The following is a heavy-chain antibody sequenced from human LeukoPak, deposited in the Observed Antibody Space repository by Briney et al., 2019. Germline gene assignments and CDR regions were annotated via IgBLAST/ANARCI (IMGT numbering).Heavy chain of an antibody. CDR2: INTNTGNP. CDR3: ARDRGAYYDSSGYYRYYYYMDV. J-gene: IGHJ6*03. D-gene: IGHD3-22*01. V-gene: IGHV7-4-1*02. Sequence: ASVKVSCKASGYTFTCYAMNWARQAPGQGLEWMGWINTNTGNPTYAQGFTGRFVFSLDTSVSTAYLQISSLKAEDTAVYYCARDRGAYYDSSGYYRYYYYMDVWAKGPRSPSP. CDR1: GYTFTCYA.